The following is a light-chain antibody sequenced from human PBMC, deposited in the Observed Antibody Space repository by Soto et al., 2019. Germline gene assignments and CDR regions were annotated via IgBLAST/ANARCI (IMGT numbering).Light chain of an antibody. V-gene: IGLV2-8*01. CDR2: EVS. J-gene: IGLJ3*02. Sequence: QSALTQPASASGSPGQSVTISCTGTSSDVGGYNYVSWYQQHPGKAPKLMIYEVSKRPSGVSDRFSGSKSGNTASLTVSGLQAEDEADYYCSSYTGSNTWVFGGGTKLTVL. CDR1: SSDVGGYNY. CDR3: SSYTGSNTWV.